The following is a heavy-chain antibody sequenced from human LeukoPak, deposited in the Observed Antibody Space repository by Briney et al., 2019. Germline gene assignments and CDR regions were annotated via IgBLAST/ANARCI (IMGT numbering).Heavy chain of an antibody. D-gene: IGHD1-26*01. CDR1: GGSISSSSYY. CDR2: IYYSGST. V-gene: IGHV4-39*07. J-gene: IGHJ4*02. CDR3: ARVWENNPYFDY. Sequence: SETLSLTCTVSGGSISSSSYYWGWIRQPPGKGLEWIGSIYYSGSTYYNPSLKSRVTISVDTSKNQFSLKVNSVTAADTAVYYCARVWENNPYFDYWGQGTLVTVSS.